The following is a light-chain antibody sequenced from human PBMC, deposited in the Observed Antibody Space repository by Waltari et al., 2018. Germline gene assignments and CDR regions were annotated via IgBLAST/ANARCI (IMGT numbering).Light chain of an antibody. Sequence: QSVLTQPPSVSAAPGQTVTISCSGSSSNIASNYVSWYQHLPGTAPKLLIYDNNKRRSEIPDRFSGSKSGTSATLGITGLQTGDEADYYCGTWDSSLSAWVFGGGTKLADL. V-gene: IGLV1-51*01. J-gene: IGLJ3*02. CDR1: SSNIASNY. CDR3: GTWDSSLSAWV. CDR2: DNN.